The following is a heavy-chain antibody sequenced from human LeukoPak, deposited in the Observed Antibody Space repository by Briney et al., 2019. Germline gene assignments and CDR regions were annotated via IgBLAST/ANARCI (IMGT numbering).Heavy chain of an antibody. V-gene: IGHV4-34*01. D-gene: IGHD2-2*01. CDR1: GGSFSGYY. Sequence: PSETLSLTCAVYGGSFSGYYWSWIRQPPGKGLEWIGEINHSGSTNYNPSLKSRVTISVDTSKNQFSLKLSSVTAADTAVYYCAREAQLPDYWGQGTLVTVSS. CDR3: AREAQLPDY. J-gene: IGHJ4*02. CDR2: INHSGST.